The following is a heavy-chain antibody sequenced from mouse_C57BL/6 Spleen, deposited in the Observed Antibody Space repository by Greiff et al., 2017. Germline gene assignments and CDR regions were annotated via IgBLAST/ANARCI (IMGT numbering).Heavy chain of an antibody. Sequence: EVKLMESGAELVKPGASVKLSCTASGFNIKDYYMHWVKQRTEQGLEWIGRIDPEDGETKYAPKFQGKATITADTSSNTAYLQLSSLTSEDTAVYYCARSRIYDGYPYYFDYWGQGTTLTVSS. CDR3: ARSRIYDGYPYYFDY. CDR2: IDPEDGET. D-gene: IGHD2-3*01. J-gene: IGHJ2*01. V-gene: IGHV14-2*01. CDR1: GFNIKDYY.